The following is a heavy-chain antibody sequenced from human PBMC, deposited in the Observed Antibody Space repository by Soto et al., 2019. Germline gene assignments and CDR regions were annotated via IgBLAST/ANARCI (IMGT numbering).Heavy chain of an antibody. J-gene: IGHJ6*02. Sequence: ASVKVSCKASGYTFSGFYMHWVRQAPGQGLEWMGWINPNSGGTKSAEKFQGRVTMTRDTSISTAYMELRSLRSDDTAVYYCARRAFEDGMDVWGQGTTVTVSS. D-gene: IGHD3-9*01. CDR2: INPNSGGT. V-gene: IGHV1-2*02. CDR1: GYTFSGFY. CDR3: ARRAFEDGMDV.